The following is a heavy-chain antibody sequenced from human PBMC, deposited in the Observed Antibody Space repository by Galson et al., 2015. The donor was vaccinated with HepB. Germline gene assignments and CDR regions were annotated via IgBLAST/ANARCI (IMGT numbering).Heavy chain of an antibody. Sequence: SVKVSCKASGYTFTSYAMHWVRQAPGQRLEWMGWINAGNGNTKYSQKFQGRVTITRDTSASTAYMELSSLRSEDTAVYYCARDGADTAVYRVNWFDPWGQGTLVTVSS. J-gene: IGHJ5*02. CDR3: ARDGADTAVYRVNWFDP. CDR1: GYTFTSYA. CDR2: INAGNGNT. V-gene: IGHV1-3*01. D-gene: IGHD5-18*01.